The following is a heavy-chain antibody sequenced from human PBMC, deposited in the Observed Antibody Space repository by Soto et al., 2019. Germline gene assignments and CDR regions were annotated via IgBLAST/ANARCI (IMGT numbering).Heavy chain of an antibody. Sequence: QVQLVESGGGVVQPGRSLRLSCAASGFTFSSYAMHWVRQAPGKGLEWVAVISYDGSNKYYADSVKGRFTISRDNSKNTLYLQMNSLRAEDTAVYYCARGCMPYYYYYGMDVWGQGTTVTVSS. CDR2: ISYDGSNK. CDR1: GFTFSSYA. D-gene: IGHD2-8*01. CDR3: ARGCMPYYYYYGMDV. V-gene: IGHV3-30-3*01. J-gene: IGHJ6*02.